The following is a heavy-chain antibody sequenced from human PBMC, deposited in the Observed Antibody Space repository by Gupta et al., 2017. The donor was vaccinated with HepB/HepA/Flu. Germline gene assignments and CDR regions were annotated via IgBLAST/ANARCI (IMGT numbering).Heavy chain of an antibody. D-gene: IGHD2-8*02. Sequence: EVQLVESGGGLVQPGGSLRLSCAASGFTFSNYGIPWVRQAPGKALEYFSAISISGRTAYYADSVKGRFTISRDNSKNTVYLQMDYLRREDTAVYYCARNPGVTGTYFDYWGQGVLVTVS. J-gene: IGHJ4*02. CDR1: GFTFSNYG. CDR3: ARNPGVTGTYFDY. V-gene: IGHV3-64*07. CDR2: ISISGRTA.